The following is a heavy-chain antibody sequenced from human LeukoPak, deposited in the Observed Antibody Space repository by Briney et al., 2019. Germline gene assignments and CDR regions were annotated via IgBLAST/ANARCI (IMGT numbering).Heavy chain of an antibody. CDR1: GYTFTSYD. CDR3: VRTGSMSSSWYWGFDY. V-gene: IGHV1-8*01. Sequence: ASVKVSCKASGYTFTSYDINWVRQATGQGLEWMGWMNPNSGNTGYAQKFQGRVTMTRNTSISTAYMELSSLRSEDTAVYYCVRTGSMSSSWYWGFDYWGQGTLVTVSS. CDR2: MNPNSGNT. J-gene: IGHJ4*02. D-gene: IGHD6-13*01.